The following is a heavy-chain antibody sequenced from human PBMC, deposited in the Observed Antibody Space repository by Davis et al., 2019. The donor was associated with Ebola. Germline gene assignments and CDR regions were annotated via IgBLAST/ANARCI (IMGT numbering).Heavy chain of an antibody. Sequence: AASVKVSCKASGYTFTGYYMHWVRQAPGQGLEWMGWINPNSGGTNYAQKFQGWVTMTRDTSISTAYMELSRLRSDDTAVYYCARYDSSGYADFDYWGQGTLVTVSS. CDR3: ARYDSSGYADFDY. CDR1: GYTFTGYY. CDR2: INPNSGGT. J-gene: IGHJ4*02. V-gene: IGHV1-2*04. D-gene: IGHD3-22*01.